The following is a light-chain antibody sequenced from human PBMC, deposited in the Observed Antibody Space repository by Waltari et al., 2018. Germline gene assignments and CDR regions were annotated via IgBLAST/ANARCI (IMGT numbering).Light chain of an antibody. V-gene: IGLV2-23*01. CDR3: SSYAGPII. Sequence: QSALTQSASVSGSPGQSITISCTGTSSDVGSPNFVSWYQQYPGKAPKLLIYEGNKRPSGVSNRFAGSKAANTASLTISGLQAEDEADYYCSSYAGPIIFGGGTKLTVL. CDR2: EGN. J-gene: IGLJ2*01. CDR1: SSDVGSPNF.